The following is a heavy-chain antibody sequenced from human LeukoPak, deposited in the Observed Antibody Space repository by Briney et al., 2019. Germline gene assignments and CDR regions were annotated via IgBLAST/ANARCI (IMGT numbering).Heavy chain of an antibody. CDR1: GFAVSSNY. CDR3: ARDLPDYDILTGYYIA. V-gene: IGHV3-66*01. Sequence: GGSLRLSCAASGFAVSSNYMSWVRQAPGKGLEWVSVIYSGGSTYYADSVKGRFTISRDNSKNTLYLQMNSLRAEDTAVYYCARDLPDYDILTGYYIAWGQGTLVTVSS. J-gene: IGHJ5*02. CDR2: IYSGGST. D-gene: IGHD3-9*01.